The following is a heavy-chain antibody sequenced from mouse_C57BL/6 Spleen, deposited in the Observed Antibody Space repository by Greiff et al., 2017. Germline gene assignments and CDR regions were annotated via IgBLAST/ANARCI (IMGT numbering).Heavy chain of an antibody. CDR1: GYSFTDYN. CDR3: AKIDSSGPWFAY. V-gene: IGHV1-39*01. D-gene: IGHD3-2*02. Sequence: VHVKQSGPELVKPGASVKISCKASGYSFTDYNMNWVKQSNGKSLEWIGVINPNYGTTSYNQKFKGKATLTVDQSSSTAYMQLNSLTSEDSAVYYCAKIDSSGPWFAYWGQGTLVTVSA. CDR2: INPNYGTT. J-gene: IGHJ3*01.